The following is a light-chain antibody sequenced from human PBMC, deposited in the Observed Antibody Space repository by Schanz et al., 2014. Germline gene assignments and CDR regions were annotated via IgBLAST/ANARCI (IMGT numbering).Light chain of an antibody. CDR2: GDN. Sequence: QSALTQPASVSGSPGQSITISCTGTSSDVGGYNYVSWYQQNPGEAPKLLILGDNHRPSGVSNRFSGSKSANTASLTISGLQAEDEATYYCCSYSHTRTFVLFGGGTKVTVL. CDR3: CSYSHTRTFVL. J-gene: IGLJ2*01. CDR1: SSDVGGYNY. V-gene: IGLV2-14*01.